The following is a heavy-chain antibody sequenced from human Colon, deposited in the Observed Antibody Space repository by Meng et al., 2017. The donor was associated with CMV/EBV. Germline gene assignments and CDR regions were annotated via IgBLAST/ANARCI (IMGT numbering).Heavy chain of an antibody. D-gene: IGHD3-22*01. J-gene: IGHJ4*02. Sequence: SGFTFSAYYMTWIRQAPGEGLEWISYISSSGRTIFYADSVKGRFTISRDNAKNSLSLQMNSLRAEDTAVYYCARIGDSSGYYPHLGYWGQGTLVTVSS. CDR3: ARIGDSSGYYPHLGY. CDR2: ISSSGRTI. CDR1: GFTFSAYY. V-gene: IGHV3-11*01.